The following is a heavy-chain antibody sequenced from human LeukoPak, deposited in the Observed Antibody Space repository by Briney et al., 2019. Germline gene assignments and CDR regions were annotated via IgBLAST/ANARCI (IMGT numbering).Heavy chain of an antibody. J-gene: IGHJ4*02. Sequence: ASVKVSCKASGYTFTTYGISWVRQAPGQGLEWMGWISPYNGNTHYAQRLQGRFTMTTDTSTSTAYMALRSLRSDDTPVYYCARDQGTGLYSSSWYWGQGTVVTVSS. CDR2: ISPYNGNT. D-gene: IGHD6-6*01. V-gene: IGHV1-18*01. CDR1: GYTFTTYG. CDR3: ARDQGTGLYSSSWY.